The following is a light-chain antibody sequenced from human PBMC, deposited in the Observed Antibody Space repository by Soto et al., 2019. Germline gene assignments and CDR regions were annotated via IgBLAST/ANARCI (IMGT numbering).Light chain of an antibody. CDR3: QYYGSELT. J-gene: IGKJ4*01. Sequence: EIVLTPSPGTLSLSPGGRATLACRASQSVRSSYLAWYQQRPGQAPRLIIFGAFFRATGIADRFSGSGSGTDFTLTISRLEPEDFAVYYCQYYGSELTFGGGTKVEIK. CDR2: GAF. CDR1: QSVRSSY. V-gene: IGKV3-20*01.